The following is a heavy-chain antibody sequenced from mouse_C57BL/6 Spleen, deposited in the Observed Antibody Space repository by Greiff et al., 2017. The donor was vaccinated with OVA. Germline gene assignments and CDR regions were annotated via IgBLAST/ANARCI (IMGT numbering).Heavy chain of an antibody. V-gene: IGHV1-59*01. Sequence: VQLQQPGAELVRPGTSVKLSCKASGYTFTSYWMHWVKQRPGQGLEWIGVIDPSASYHNYNQTFKGKATLTVDTSSSTAYMQLSRLTSEDSAVYYCARLTGTGAYWGKGTLVTVSA. CDR1: GYTFTSYW. CDR3: ARLTGTGAY. J-gene: IGHJ3*01. CDR2: IDPSASYH. D-gene: IGHD4-1*01.